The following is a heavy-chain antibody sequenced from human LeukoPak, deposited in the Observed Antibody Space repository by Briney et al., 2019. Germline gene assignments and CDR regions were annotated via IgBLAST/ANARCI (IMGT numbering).Heavy chain of an antibody. CDR3: ARGMLAVPSNWFDP. CDR1: GYTFTSYY. V-gene: IGHV1-46*01. Sequence: ASVKVSCKASGYTFTSYYIHWVRQAPGQGLEWMGVISPSGGGTSYAQKFQGRVTMTRDTSTSTVYTDLRSLRSEDTAVYFCARGMLAVPSNWFDPWGQGTLVTVSS. D-gene: IGHD2-8*01. J-gene: IGHJ5*02. CDR2: ISPSGGGT.